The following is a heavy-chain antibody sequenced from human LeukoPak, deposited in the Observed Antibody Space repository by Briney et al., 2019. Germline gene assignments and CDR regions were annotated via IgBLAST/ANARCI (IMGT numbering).Heavy chain of an antibody. CDR3: AKDVMVRGFNWFDP. V-gene: IGHV3-23*01. CDR2: ISGSGGST. CDR1: GFTFSSYA. D-gene: IGHD3-10*01. Sequence: GGSLRLSCAASGFTFSSYAMSWVRQAPGKGLEWVSAISGSGGSTYYADSVKGRFTISRDNSKNTLYLQMNSLRAEDTGVYYCAKDVMVRGFNWFDPWGEGTLVTLP. J-gene: IGHJ5*02.